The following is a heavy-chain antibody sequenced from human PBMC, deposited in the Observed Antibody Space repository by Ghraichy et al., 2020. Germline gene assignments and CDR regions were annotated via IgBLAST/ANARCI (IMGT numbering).Heavy chain of an antibody. D-gene: IGHD1-26*01. Sequence: GDSLNISCAASGFMFRDHGMGWVRQGPGKGLEWVAGMNYNGGSTNYADSVKGRFTISRDNAKSALYLQMDSLRADDTAVYYCARKYTGTYYSLFDFWGHGTLITVSS. CDR3: ARKYTGTYYSLFDF. J-gene: IGHJ4*01. CDR1: GFMFRDHG. V-gene: IGHV3-20*04. CDR2: MNYNGGST.